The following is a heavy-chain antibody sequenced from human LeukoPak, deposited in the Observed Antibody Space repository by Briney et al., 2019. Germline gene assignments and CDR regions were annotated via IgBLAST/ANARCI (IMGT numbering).Heavy chain of an antibody. D-gene: IGHD5-12*01. CDR3: ARRQYSGYDFDF. CDR2: IYPRDSDT. CDR1: GYIFTNYW. Sequence: GESLKISCKASGYIFTNYWIGWVRQMPAKGLEWMGIIYPRDSDTRYSPSFQGQVTVSADKSISTAYLQWNTLEASDTAMYYCARRQYSGYDFDFWGQGTLVTVSS. J-gene: IGHJ4*02. V-gene: IGHV5-51*01.